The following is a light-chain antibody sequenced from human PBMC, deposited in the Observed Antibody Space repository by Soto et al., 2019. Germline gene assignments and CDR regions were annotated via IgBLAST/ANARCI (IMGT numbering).Light chain of an antibody. CDR2: NTN. CDR3: GLYMGSGIWV. Sequence: QTVVTQEASLSVSPGTTVTLTCGLSSGSVSANYYPSWYQQTPGQAPRTLIYNTNTRSSGVPDRFSGSILGNKAALTITGAQADDESDYYWGLYMGSGIWVFGGGTKVTVL. V-gene: IGLV8-61*01. J-gene: IGLJ3*02. CDR1: SGSVSANYY.